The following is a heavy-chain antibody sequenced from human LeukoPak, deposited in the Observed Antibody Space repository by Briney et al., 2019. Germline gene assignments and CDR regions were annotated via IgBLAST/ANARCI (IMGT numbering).Heavy chain of an antibody. CDR2: IYYSGST. D-gene: IGHD3-22*01. V-gene: IGHV4-39*01. CDR3: ARQSVGSGYNFDY. J-gene: IGHJ4*02. Sequence: SQTLSLTCTVSGGSISSSSYYWGWIRQPPGKGLEWIGSIYYSGSTYYNPSLKSRVTISVDTSKNQFSLKLSSVTAADTAVYYCARQSVGSGYNFDYWGQGTLVTVSS. CDR1: GGSISSSSYY.